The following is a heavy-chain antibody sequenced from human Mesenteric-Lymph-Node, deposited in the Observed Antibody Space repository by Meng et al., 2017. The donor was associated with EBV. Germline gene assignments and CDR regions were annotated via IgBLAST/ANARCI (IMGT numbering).Heavy chain of an antibody. CDR1: GYTFASYA. D-gene: IGHD3-22*01. CDR3: ASSLRLGYYYDY. V-gene: IGHV1-3*01. J-gene: IGHJ4*02. Sequence: QVQLVQSGAGVKKPXXSVKVSCKASGYTFASYAMQWVRQAPGQRLEWMGRINAGNGNTKYSHKFQGRVTITRDTSANTAYMELSSLRSEDTAVYYCASSLRLGYYYDYWGQGTLVTVSS. CDR2: INAGNGNT.